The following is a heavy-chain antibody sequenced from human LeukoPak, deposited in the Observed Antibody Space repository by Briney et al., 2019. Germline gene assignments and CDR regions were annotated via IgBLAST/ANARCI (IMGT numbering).Heavy chain of an antibody. J-gene: IGHJ4*02. D-gene: IGHD3-22*01. V-gene: IGHV3-33*01. Sequence: GRSLRLSCAASGFTFSSYGMHWVRQAPGKGLEWVAVICYDGSNKYYADSVKGRFTISRDNSKNTLYLQMDSLRAEDTAVYCCARDQHYYDSSGYYHIDYWGQGTLVTVSS. CDR3: ARDQHYYDSSGYYHIDY. CDR1: GFTFSSYG. CDR2: ICYDGSNK.